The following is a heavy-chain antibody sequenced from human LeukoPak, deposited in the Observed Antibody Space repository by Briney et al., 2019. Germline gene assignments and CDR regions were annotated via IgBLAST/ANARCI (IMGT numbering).Heavy chain of an antibody. CDR2: ISGSGGST. J-gene: IGHJ4*02. Sequence: QPGGSLRLSCAASGFTFSSYAMSWARQAPGKGLEWVSAISGSGGSTYYADSVKGRFTISRDNSKNTLYLQMNSLRAEDTAVYYCAKERYSYGYDIGHLFDYWGQGTLVTVSS. CDR1: GFTFSSYA. D-gene: IGHD5-18*01. V-gene: IGHV3-23*01. CDR3: AKERYSYGYDIGHLFDY.